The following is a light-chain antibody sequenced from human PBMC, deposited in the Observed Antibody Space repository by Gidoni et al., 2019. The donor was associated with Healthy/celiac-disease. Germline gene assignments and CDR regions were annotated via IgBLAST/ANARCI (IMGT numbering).Light chain of an antibody. V-gene: IGLV2-23*02. CDR1: SSAVGSYNL. Sequence: QSALTQPASVSGAPGPSITISCTGTSSAVGSYNLVSWYQQHPGKAPKLMIYEVSKRPSGVSNRFSGSKSGNTASLTISGLQAEDEADYYCCSYAGSSPYVFGTGPKVTVL. J-gene: IGLJ1*01. CDR3: CSYAGSSPYV. CDR2: EVS.